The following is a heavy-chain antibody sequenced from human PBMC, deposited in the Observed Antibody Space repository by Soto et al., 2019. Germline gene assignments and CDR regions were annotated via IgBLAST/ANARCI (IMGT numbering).Heavy chain of an antibody. CDR1: GGSISSSSYY. CDR3: ARHVGGYYYYMDV. D-gene: IGHD2-15*01. CDR2: IYYSGNT. Sequence: SETLSLTCTVSGGSISSSSYYWGWIRQPPGKGLEWIGSIYYSGNTYYNPSLKSRVTISVETSKNQFSLKLSSVTAADTAVYYCARHVGGYYYYMDVWAKRTTVTVSS. V-gene: IGHV4-39*01. J-gene: IGHJ6*03.